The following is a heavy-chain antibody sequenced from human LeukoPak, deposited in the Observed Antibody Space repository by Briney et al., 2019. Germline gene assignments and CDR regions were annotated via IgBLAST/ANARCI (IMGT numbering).Heavy chain of an antibody. CDR1: GFTFSSYA. Sequence: GGSLRLSCAASGFTFSSYAMTWVRQAPGEGLQWLSSISRSGGSTYYADSVKGRFTISRDNSKNTLYLQLNSLRAEDTATYYCAKGDSQETGSYYSDYWGQGTLVTVSS. J-gene: IGHJ4*02. V-gene: IGHV3-23*01. CDR2: ISRSGGST. CDR3: AKGDSQETGSYYSDY. D-gene: IGHD3-10*01.